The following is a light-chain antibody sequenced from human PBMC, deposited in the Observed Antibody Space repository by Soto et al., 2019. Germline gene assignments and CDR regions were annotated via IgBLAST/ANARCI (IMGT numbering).Light chain of an antibody. CDR2: DVS. CDR1: RSDVGGYNY. Sequence: QSVLTQPASVSGSPGQSITISCTGTRSDVGGYNYVSWYQQHPGKAPKLMIYDVSNRPSGVSNRFSGSKSGNTASLTISGIQAEDGADYYCSSYTSRSTRVFGTGTKLSVL. CDR3: SSYTSRSTRV. J-gene: IGLJ1*01. V-gene: IGLV2-14*01.